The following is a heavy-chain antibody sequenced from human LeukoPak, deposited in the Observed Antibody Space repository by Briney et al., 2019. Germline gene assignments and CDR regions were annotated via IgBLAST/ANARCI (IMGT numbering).Heavy chain of an antibody. Sequence: PGGSLRLSCAASGFTFSSYSMNWVRQAPGKGLEWVSYISSSSSTIYYADSVKGRFTISRDNAKNSLYLQMNSLRAEDTAVYYCARDPHGVSSSYWGQGTLVTVSS. V-gene: IGHV3-48*04. D-gene: IGHD6-13*01. CDR1: GFTFSSYS. CDR3: ARDPHGVSSSY. CDR2: ISSSSSTI. J-gene: IGHJ4*02.